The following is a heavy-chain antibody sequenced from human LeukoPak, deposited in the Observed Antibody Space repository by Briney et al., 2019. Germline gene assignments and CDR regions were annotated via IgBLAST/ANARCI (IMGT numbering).Heavy chain of an antibody. V-gene: IGHV3-23*01. D-gene: IGHD3-10*01. Sequence: PGWSLRLSCASSGFTFSIYALSWVRQAPREGLDGVSAISASGTSTYYADSVKGRFTISKDNSKNTLYPQMNSLRADDTAVYYCAKDRTVFRGITYYFDYWGQGTLVTVSS. J-gene: IGHJ4*02. CDR1: GFTFSIYA. CDR3: AKDRTVFRGITYYFDY. CDR2: ISASGTST.